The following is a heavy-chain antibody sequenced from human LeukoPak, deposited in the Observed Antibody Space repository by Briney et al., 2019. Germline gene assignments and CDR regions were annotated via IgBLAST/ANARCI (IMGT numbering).Heavy chain of an antibody. CDR3: AREGGENYYDSSGYFSY. Sequence: ASVKVSCKASGYTFTSYGISWVRQAPGQGLEWMGWISAYNGNTNYAQKLQGRVTMTTDTSTSTAYMELRSLRSDDTAVYYCAREGGENYYDSSGYFSYWGQGTLVTVSS. CDR2: ISAYNGNT. D-gene: IGHD3-22*01. CDR1: GYTFTSYG. V-gene: IGHV1-18*01. J-gene: IGHJ4*02.